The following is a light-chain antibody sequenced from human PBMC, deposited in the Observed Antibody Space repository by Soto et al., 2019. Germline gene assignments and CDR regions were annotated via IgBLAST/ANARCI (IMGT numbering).Light chain of an antibody. CDR1: QSISMW. Sequence: DIQMTQSPSTLSASVGDRVTITCRASQSISMWLAWYQQKPGKAPKILIYDASSLGSGVPSRFSGSASGTEFTLTISSLQPDDFATYYCQQYDTYSWTFGRGTKVEIK. V-gene: IGKV1-5*01. J-gene: IGKJ1*01. CDR2: DAS. CDR3: QQYDTYSWT.